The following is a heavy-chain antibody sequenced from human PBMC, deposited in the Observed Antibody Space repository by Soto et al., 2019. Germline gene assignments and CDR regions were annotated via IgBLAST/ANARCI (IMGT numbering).Heavy chain of an antibody. CDR3: AKSKSVTRVRGVNWDFDL. J-gene: IGHJ2*01. CDR2: ISGSGDGT. V-gene: IGHV3-23*01. Sequence: EVQLLESGGGLVQPGGSLRLSCAGSGFTFNTFAMAWVRQAPGKGLEWVSGISGSGDGTYYAESVKGRFTITRDNSKNTAYLQMSSLSVEDTAVEYCAKSKSVTRVRGVNWDFDLGGRGTLVSVS. D-gene: IGHD3-10*01. CDR1: GFTFNTFA.